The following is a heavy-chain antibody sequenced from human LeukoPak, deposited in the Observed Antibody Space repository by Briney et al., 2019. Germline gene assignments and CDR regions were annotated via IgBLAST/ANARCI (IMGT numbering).Heavy chain of an antibody. CDR2: IKQDGSEK. V-gene: IGHV3-7*01. J-gene: IGHJ4*02. CDR3: ARVHSSSWYGENFDY. CDR1: GFTFSSDW. D-gene: IGHD6-13*01. Sequence: GGSLRLSCAASGFTFSSDWMSWVRQAPGKGLEWVANIKQDGSEKYYVDSVKGRFTISRDNAKNSLYLQMNSLRAEDTAVYYCARVHSSSWYGENFDYWGQGTLVTVSS.